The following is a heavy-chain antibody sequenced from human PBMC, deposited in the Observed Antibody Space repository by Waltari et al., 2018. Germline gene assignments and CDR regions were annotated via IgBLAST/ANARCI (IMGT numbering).Heavy chain of an antibody. J-gene: IGHJ4*02. CDR3: ARWGPRIAATAFDY. CDR2: INHSGST. D-gene: IGHD6-13*01. CDR1: GGSFSGYY. Sequence: QVQLQQWGAGLLKPSETLSLTCAVYGGSFSGYYWSWIRQPPGEGLEWIGEINHSGSTNYNPSLKSRVTISVDTSKNQFSLKLSSVTAADTAVYYCARWGPRIAATAFDYWGQGTLVTVSS. V-gene: IGHV4-34*01.